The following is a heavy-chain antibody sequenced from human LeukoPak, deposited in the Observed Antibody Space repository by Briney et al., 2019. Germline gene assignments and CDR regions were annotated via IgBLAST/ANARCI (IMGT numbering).Heavy chain of an antibody. J-gene: IGHJ3*02. D-gene: IGHD3-22*01. CDR2: IYYSGST. Sequence: SETLSLTCTVSGGSISSSSYYWGWIRQPPGKGLEWIGSIYYSGSTYYNPSLKSRVTISVDTSKNQFSLKLSSVTAADTAVYYCARHPGYYCAFDIWGQGTMVTVSS. CDR1: GGSISSSSYY. CDR3: ARHPGYYCAFDI. V-gene: IGHV4-39*01.